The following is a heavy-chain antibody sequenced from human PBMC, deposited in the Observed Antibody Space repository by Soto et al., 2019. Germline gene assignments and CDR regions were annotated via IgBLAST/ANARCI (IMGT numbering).Heavy chain of an antibody. J-gene: IGHJ3*02. D-gene: IGHD4-17*01. CDR3: AREYDYGDYDDAFDI. CDR2: ISAYNGNT. V-gene: IGHV1-18*01. CDR1: GYTFTSYG. Sequence: ASVKVSFKASGYTFTSYGISWVRQAPGQGLEWMGWISAYNGNTNYAQKLQGRVTMTTDTSTSTAYMELRSLRSDDTAVYYCAREYDYGDYDDAFDIWGQGTMVTVSS.